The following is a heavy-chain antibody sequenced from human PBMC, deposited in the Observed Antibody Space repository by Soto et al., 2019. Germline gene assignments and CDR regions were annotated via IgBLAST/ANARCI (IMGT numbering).Heavy chain of an antibody. J-gene: IGHJ4*02. CDR3: ARETPLDPDYGDNPFSDY. CDR2: VSTTSSYI. CDR1: GFSLSSYT. D-gene: IGHD4-17*01. Sequence: EVQLVESGGGLVKPGGSLRLSCAASGFSLSSYTMHWFRQAPGKGLEWVSLVSTTSSYINYADSVKGRFTISRDNARNSLYLQMNSLRAEDTAVYYCARETPLDPDYGDNPFSDYWGQGTLVTVSS. V-gene: IGHV3-21*01.